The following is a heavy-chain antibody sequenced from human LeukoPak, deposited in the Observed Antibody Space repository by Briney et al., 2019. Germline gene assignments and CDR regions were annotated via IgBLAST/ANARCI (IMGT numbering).Heavy chain of an antibody. V-gene: IGHV3-7*01. CDR1: GFTFSSYW. CDR3: ARDVWGYDFPGAMDV. Sequence: GGSLRLSCAASGFTFSSYWMSWVRQAPGKGLEWVANIKQDGSEKYYVDSVKGRFTISRDNAKNSLYLQMNSLRAEDTAVYYCARDVWGYDFPGAMDVWGKGTTVTVSS. J-gene: IGHJ6*03. CDR2: IKQDGSEK. D-gene: IGHD3-3*01.